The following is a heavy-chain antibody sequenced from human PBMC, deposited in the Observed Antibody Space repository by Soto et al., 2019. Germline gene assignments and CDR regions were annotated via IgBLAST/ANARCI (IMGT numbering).Heavy chain of an antibody. CDR1: GFTFSTYS. Sequence: EVQLVESGGGLVQPGGSLRLSCAASGFTFSTYSMNWVRQAPGKGLEWVSYISSRSYTIYYVDSVKGRFTISRDNAKNSLYLQMNSLRDGDTAVYYCARGGSSSGNGMDVWGQGTTVTVSS. V-gene: IGHV3-48*02. J-gene: IGHJ6*02. CDR3: ARGGSSSGNGMDV. D-gene: IGHD6-6*01. CDR2: ISSRSYTI.